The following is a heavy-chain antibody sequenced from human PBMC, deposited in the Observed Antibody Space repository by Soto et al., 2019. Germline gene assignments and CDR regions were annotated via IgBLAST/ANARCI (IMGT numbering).Heavy chain of an antibody. Sequence: PSETLSLTCTVSGGSVTGGSYYWNWIRQPPGMAPEWIGFMYFTGDTNYNPSLKGRVTISVDTSKNHFSLTLTSLTAADTAVYYCARGRRGDAAFESWGQGPLVTASS. CDR2: MYFTGDT. V-gene: IGHV4-61*03. D-gene: IGHD7-27*01. CDR3: ARGRRGDAAFES. J-gene: IGHJ4*02. CDR1: GGSVTGGSYY.